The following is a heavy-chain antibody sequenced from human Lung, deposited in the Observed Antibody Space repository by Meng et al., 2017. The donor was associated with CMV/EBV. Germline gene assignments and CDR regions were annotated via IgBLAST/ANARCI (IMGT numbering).Heavy chain of an antibody. CDR1: LVALRNRTW. Sequence: GPAPCMPTGRLALSAPFLLVALRNRTWSSWVRQPPGKRLQRLLEVYHSGSTNYNPPLKSRVTISVDKPKSQFSLKLSSVTAADTAVYYTASFPPPGKQWLVTDYWGQGTLVTVSS. J-gene: IGHJ4*02. CDR3: ASFPPPGKQWLVTDY. D-gene: IGHD6-19*01. V-gene: IGHV4-4*02. CDR2: VYHSGST.